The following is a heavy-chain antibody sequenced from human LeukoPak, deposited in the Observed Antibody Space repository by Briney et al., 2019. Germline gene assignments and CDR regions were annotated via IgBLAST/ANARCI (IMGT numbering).Heavy chain of an antibody. V-gene: IGHV1-69*05. J-gene: IGHJ6*03. D-gene: IGHD6-19*01. CDR2: IIPIFGTP. CDR3: ARVQWKRYYYYYMDV. CDR1: GGTFSSYA. Sequence: SVKVSCKASGGTFSSYAISWVRQAPGQGLEWMGGIIPIFGTPNYAQKFQGRVTITTDESTSTAYMELSSLRSEDTAVYYCARVQWKRYYYYYMDVWGKGTTVTVSS.